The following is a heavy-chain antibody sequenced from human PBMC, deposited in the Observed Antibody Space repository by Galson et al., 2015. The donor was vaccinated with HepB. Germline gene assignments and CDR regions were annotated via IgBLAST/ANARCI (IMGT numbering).Heavy chain of an antibody. V-gene: IGHV3-23*01. J-gene: IGHJ4*02. CDR3: AKVRGHIVVVPERVHFDY. Sequence: SLRLSCAASGFTFSSYAMSWVRQAPGKGLEWVSAISGSGGSTYYADSVKGRFTISRDNSKNTLYLQMNSLRAEDTAVYYCAKVRGHIVVVPERVHFDYWGQGTLVTVSS. CDR2: ISGSGGST. D-gene: IGHD2-2*01. CDR1: GFTFSSYA.